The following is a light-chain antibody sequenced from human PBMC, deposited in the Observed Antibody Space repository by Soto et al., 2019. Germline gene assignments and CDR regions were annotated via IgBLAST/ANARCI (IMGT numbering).Light chain of an antibody. V-gene: IGKV1-12*01. Sequence: DIQMTQSPSSVSASVGDRVSITCRASQGISSWLAWYQQRPGKAPKXLIYPAAFLQSGVPSRFRVSGSGTDFTLTISRLKPEDGATDDGQQANSFPLTFCGGTKVDI. J-gene: IGKJ4*01. CDR3: QQANSFPLT. CDR2: PAA. CDR1: QGISSW.